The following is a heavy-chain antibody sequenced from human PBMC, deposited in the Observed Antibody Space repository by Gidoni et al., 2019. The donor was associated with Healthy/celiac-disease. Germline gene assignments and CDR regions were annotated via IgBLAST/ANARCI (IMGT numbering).Heavy chain of an antibody. D-gene: IGHD3-10*01. CDR3: ARLFGQVRGKLFDY. V-gene: IGHV1-3*01. CDR2: INAGNGNT. Sequence: QVQLVPSGAALQKPGASVKVSCTASGYPFPSYAMHWVRQAPGQRLEWMGWINAGNGNTKYSQKCQGRVTITRDTSASTAYMELSSLRSEETAVYYCARLFGQVRGKLFDYWGQGTLVTVSS. J-gene: IGHJ4*02. CDR1: GYPFPSYA.